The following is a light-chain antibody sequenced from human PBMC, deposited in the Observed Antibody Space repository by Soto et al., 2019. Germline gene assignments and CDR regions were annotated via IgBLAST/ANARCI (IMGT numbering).Light chain of an antibody. Sequence: EIVLTQSPATLSLSPGERATLSCRASQSVSTYLAWYQQKPGQAPRLLIYDASNRATGIPARFSGSGSGTYFPLHISSLEAGDFSVYYRQQRSQLPPYTFGQGTKLEIK. V-gene: IGKV3-11*01. CDR3: QQRSQLPPYT. CDR2: DAS. CDR1: QSVSTY. J-gene: IGKJ2*01.